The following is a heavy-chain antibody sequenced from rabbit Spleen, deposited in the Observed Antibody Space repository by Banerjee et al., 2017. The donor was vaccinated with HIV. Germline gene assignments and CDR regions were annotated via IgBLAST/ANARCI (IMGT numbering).Heavy chain of an antibody. V-gene: IGHV1S7*01. CDR1: GFDFSTYY. CDR2: IDPVFGNT. Sequence: QLKESVGGLVQPGGSLKLSCKVSGFDFSTYYMTWVRQAPGKGLEWTGYIDPVFGNTYYASWVNGRFAISSDNAQNTVDLQMNSLTAADTATYFCARHAGYAGYGYSTLDLWGPGTLVTVS. CDR3: ARHAGYAGYGYSTLDL. J-gene: IGHJ4*01. D-gene: IGHD8-1*01.